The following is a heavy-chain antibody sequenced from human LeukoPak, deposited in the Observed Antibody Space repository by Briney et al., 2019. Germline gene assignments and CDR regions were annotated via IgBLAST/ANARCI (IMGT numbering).Heavy chain of an antibody. D-gene: IGHD6-19*01. CDR3: ARDSSGWYPWGYYYMDV. V-gene: IGHV1-2*02. CDR1: GYTFTGYY. Sequence: ASVKVSCKASGYTFTGYYMHWVRQAPGQGLEWMGWINPNSGGTNYAQKFRGRVTMTRDTSISTAYMELSRLRSDDTAVYYCARDSSGWYPWGYYYMDVWGKGTTVTVSS. CDR2: INPNSGGT. J-gene: IGHJ6*03.